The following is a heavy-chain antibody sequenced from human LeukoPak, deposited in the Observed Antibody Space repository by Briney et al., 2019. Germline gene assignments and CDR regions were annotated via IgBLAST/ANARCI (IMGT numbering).Heavy chain of an antibody. CDR2: IYYSGST. CDR3: ARVESSSSLWFDP. J-gene: IGHJ5*02. D-gene: IGHD6-6*01. CDR1: GGSISSSSYY. Sequence: SETLPLTCTVSGGSISSSSYYWGWIRQPPGKGLEWIGSIYYSGSTYYNPSLKSRVTISVDTSKNQFSLKLSSVTAADTAVYYCARVESSSSLWFDPWGQGTLVTVSS. V-gene: IGHV4-39*07.